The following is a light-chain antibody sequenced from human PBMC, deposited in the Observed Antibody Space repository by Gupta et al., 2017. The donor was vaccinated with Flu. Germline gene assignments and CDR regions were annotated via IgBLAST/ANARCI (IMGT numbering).Light chain of an antibody. CDR1: QGLSGAY. CDR2: AVS. Sequence: PGTLSLSPGESATLSCRASQGLSGAYLAWYQQRPGQAPRLLIYAVSTRANGIPDRFSGGGSGTDFTLTSSRREPEDFAVYCWQQDCSSVTFGQGTRMEIK. CDR3: QQDCSSVT. J-gene: IGKJ5*01. V-gene: IGKV3-20*01.